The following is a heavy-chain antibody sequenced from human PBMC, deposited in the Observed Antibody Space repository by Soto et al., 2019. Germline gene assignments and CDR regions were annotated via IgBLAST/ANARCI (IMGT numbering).Heavy chain of an antibody. D-gene: IGHD3-10*01. V-gene: IGHV4-39*01. Sequence: PSETLSLTCTVSGGSISSSTYYWGWIRQPPGKGLEWIGSIYYSGGSYYNPSLKSRVTISVDTSKNQFSLKLSSVTAADTAVYYCASRKSSPYFDYWGQGTLVTVSS. CDR2: IYYSGGS. J-gene: IGHJ4*02. CDR1: GGSISSSTYY. CDR3: ASRKSSPYFDY.